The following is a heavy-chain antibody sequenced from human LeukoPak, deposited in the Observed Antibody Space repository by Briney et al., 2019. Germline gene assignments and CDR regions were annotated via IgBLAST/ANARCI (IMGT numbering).Heavy chain of an antibody. J-gene: IGHJ3*02. CDR3: ARRSSGDAFDI. V-gene: IGHV4-59*08. CDR1: GGSISSYY. CDR2: IYYSGST. Sequence: SETLSLTCTVSGGSISSYYWSWLRQPPGKGLEWIGYIYYSGSTNYNPSLKSRVTITVDTSKNQFSLKLSSVTAADTAVYYCARRSSGDAFDIWGQGTMVTVSS. D-gene: IGHD1-26*01.